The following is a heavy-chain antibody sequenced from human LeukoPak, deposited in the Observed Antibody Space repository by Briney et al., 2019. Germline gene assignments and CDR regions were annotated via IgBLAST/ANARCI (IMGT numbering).Heavy chain of an antibody. V-gene: IGHV5-51*01. CDR2: IYPGDSDT. Sequence: GESLKISCKGSGYSFTSYWIGWVRQMPGKGLEWMGIIYPGDSDTRYSPSFQGQVTISADKSISTAYLQWSSLKASDTAMYYCARRGTIAAAGGYFDYWGQGTLVTVSS. CDR1: GYSFTSYW. CDR3: ARRGTIAAAGGYFDY. D-gene: IGHD6-13*01. J-gene: IGHJ4*02.